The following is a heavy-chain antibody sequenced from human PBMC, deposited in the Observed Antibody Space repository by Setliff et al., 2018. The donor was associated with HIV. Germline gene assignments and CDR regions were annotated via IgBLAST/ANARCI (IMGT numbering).Heavy chain of an antibody. CDR2: IYSSGST. Sequence: SETLSLTCTVSGGSVSSHYWSWIRQPPGKGLEWIGSIYSSGSTNYNPSLKSRVTMSVDTSKNQFSLKLRSVTAADTAVFYCARVKYSYAQGFYYGMDVWGQGTTVTVSS. V-gene: IGHV4-59*02. CDR3: ARVKYSYAQGFYYGMDV. CDR1: GGSVSSHY. J-gene: IGHJ6*02. D-gene: IGHD5-18*01.